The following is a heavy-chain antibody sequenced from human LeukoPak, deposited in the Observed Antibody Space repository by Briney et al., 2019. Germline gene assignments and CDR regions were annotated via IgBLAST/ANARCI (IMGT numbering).Heavy chain of an antibody. CDR1: GFTFSSYW. V-gene: IGHV3-7*01. Sequence: GGSLRLSCAASGFTFSSYWMSWVRQAPGRGLEWVANIKQDGSEKYYVDSVKGRFTISRDNAKNSLYLQMNSLRAEDTAVYYCARDRRSQWELPGGVDYWGQGTLVTVSS. CDR3: ARDRRSQWELPGGVDY. D-gene: IGHD1-26*01. J-gene: IGHJ4*02. CDR2: IKQDGSEK.